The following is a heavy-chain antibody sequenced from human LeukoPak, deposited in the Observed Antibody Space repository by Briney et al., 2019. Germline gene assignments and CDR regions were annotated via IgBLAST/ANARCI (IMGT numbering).Heavy chain of an antibody. CDR3: ARDRRGSIVATTEADY. CDR2: ISSSSSYI. Sequence: GGSLRLSCAASGFTFSSYSMNWVRQAPGKGLEWVSSISSSSSYIYYADSVKGRFTISRDNAKNSLYLQMNSLRAEDTAVYYCARDRRGSIVATTEADYWGQGTLVTVSS. D-gene: IGHD5-12*01. J-gene: IGHJ4*02. V-gene: IGHV3-21*01. CDR1: GFTFSSYS.